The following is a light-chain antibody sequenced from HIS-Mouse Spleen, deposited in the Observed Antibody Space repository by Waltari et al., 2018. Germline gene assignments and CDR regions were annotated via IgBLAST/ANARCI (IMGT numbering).Light chain of an antibody. V-gene: IGLV3-25*03. Sequence: SYELTQPPSVSVSPGQPARITCSGDALPKQYAYWYQQKPGQAPVLVIYKDLERPSGIPERFSGSSSGTTVTLTISGVQAEDEADYYCQSADSSGTYWVFGGGTKLTVL. CDR3: QSADSSGTYWV. CDR2: KDL. J-gene: IGLJ3*02. CDR1: ALPKQY.